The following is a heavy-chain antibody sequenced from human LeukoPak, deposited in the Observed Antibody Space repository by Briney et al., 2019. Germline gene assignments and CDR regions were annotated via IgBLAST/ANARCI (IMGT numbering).Heavy chain of an antibody. Sequence: ASVKVSRKSSGYTFTSYGIRWVRQAPGQGLEWMGWISAYNGNTKYSQKLQGRVTMTTETSTSTAYMELRSLRSDDTAVYYCARTRRFGEFWFDPWGQGTLVTVSS. CDR3: ARTRRFGEFWFDP. CDR2: ISAYNGNT. D-gene: IGHD3-10*01. CDR1: GYTFTSYG. J-gene: IGHJ5*02. V-gene: IGHV1-18*01.